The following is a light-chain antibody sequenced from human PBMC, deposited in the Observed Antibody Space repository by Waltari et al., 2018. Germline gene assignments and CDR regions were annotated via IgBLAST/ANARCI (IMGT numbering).Light chain of an antibody. CDR1: SRDVGHYNY. CDR2: EVS. V-gene: IGLV2-14*01. CDR3: SSFTTSHTLL. J-gene: IGLJ2*01. Sequence: QSALTQPASVSGTPGQSITISCPGTSRDVGHYNYVSWYQQHSGKAPKLIIYEVSHRPSGISYRFSASKSGNTASLTITGLQTEDEADYYCSSFTTSHTLLFGGGTKLTV.